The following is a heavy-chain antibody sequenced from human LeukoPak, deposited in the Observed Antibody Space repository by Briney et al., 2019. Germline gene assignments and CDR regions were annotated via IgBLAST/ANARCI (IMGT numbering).Heavy chain of an antibody. J-gene: IGHJ4*02. D-gene: IGHD6-13*01. CDR1: GFTVSSNY. V-gene: IGHV3-66*01. Sequence: GGSLRLSCAASGFTVSSNYMSWVRQAPGKGLEWVSVIYSGGGTYYADSVKGRFTISRDNSKNTLYLQMNSLRAEDTAVYYCARDRWDSSSWYVSSDYWGQGTLVTVSS. CDR2: IYSGGGT. CDR3: ARDRWDSSSWYVSSDY.